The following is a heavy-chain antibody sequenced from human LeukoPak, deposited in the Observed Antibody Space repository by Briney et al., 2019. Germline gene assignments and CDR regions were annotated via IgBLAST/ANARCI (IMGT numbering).Heavy chain of an antibody. J-gene: IGHJ6*03. CDR3: AKGPGATFYYYYMDV. V-gene: IGHV3-33*06. CDR2: IWYDGSNK. D-gene: IGHD6-25*01. CDR1: GFTFSSYG. Sequence: GGSLRLSCAASGFTFSSYGMHWVRQAPGKGLEWVAVIWYDGSNKYYADSVKGRFTISRDNSKNTLYLQMNSLKAEDTGVYYCAKGPGATFYYYYMDVWGKGTTVTVSS.